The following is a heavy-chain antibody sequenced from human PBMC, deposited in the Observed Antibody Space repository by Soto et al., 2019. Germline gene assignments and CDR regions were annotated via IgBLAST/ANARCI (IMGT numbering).Heavy chain of an antibody. CDR2: INPNTGVT. V-gene: IGHV1-2*02. Sequence: SVKVSFKAASFTVYYLHWVRQAPVQGLEWMGRINPNTGVTDYAQRFQGRVTMTSDTSITTAFMDLSNVDFDDTAVYYCALERQLNSPSEGFDIWAQGTMVTVSS. CDR3: ALERQLNSPSEGFDI. D-gene: IGHD6-13*01. CDR1: SFTVYY. J-gene: IGHJ3*02.